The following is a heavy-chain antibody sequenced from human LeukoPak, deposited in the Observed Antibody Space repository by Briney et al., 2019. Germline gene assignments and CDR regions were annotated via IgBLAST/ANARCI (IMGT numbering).Heavy chain of an antibody. CDR2: ISVSEDNT. D-gene: IGHD1-1*01. J-gene: IGHJ4*02. Sequence: GGSLRLSCSASGFPFNMYAMHWVRQAPGKGLEYVSGISVSEDNTHYADSVKGRFTISRDTSQHTLYLQMNSLRVEDTAVYYCAKGGRGNDGDYWGQGTLVTVSS. CDR1: GFPFNMYA. CDR3: AKGGRGNDGDY. V-gene: IGHV3-64*04.